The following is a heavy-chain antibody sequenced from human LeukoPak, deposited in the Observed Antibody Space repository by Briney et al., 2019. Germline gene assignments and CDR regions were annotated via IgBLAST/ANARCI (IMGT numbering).Heavy chain of an antibody. V-gene: IGHV3-23*01. CDR3: ARHPSKLPFDP. CDR1: GFTFTNNS. Sequence: PGGSLRLSCAVSGFTFTNNSMSCVRQPPGEGLEWFSAILAYGERTYYAASVRGRFTISIDNSKSTLYLQINNLTAADTAVYYCARHPSKLPFDPWGQGPLVSVSS. CDR2: ILAYGERT. J-gene: IGHJ5*02.